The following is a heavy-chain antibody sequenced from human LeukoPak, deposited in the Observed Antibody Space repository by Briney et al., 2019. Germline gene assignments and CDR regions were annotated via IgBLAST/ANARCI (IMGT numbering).Heavy chain of an antibody. Sequence: GASVKVSCKASGGTFSSYGISWVRQAPGQGLEWMGGIIPIFGTANYAQKFQGRVTITADESTTTAYMELSSLTSEDTAVYYCARDLRLTGDRAFDYWGQGTLVTVSS. V-gene: IGHV1-69*13. D-gene: IGHD3-9*01. CDR1: GGTFSSYG. J-gene: IGHJ4*02. CDR2: IIPIFGTA. CDR3: ARDLRLTGDRAFDY.